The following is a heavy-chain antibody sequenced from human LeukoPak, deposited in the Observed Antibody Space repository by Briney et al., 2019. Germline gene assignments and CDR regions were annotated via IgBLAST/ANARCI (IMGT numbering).Heavy chain of an antibody. CDR1: GFTFSNSA. CDR3: ANSLALPGSPDY. CDR2: VSGSGGKT. Sequence: GGSLRLSCAASGFTFSNSAMTWVRPAPGKGLEWVSTVSGSGGKTYYADSVKGRFTISRDNSENTLYLQMNSLRAQDTAVYYCANSLALPGSPDYWGQGTLVTVSS. J-gene: IGHJ4*02. D-gene: IGHD6-19*01. V-gene: IGHV3-23*01.